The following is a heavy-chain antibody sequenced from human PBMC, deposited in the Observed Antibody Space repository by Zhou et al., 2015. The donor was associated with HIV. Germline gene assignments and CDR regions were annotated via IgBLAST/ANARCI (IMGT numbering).Heavy chain of an antibody. Sequence: QVQLVQSGAEVKKSGSSVKVSCQTSGGTFSNYAFIWVRQAPGQGLVWMGGIIPFFLAVNYAPQFQGRVTITADESTSTAYMEMSSLASEDTAVYYCARDHVGSYYEYYFDYWGQGTLVTVSS. J-gene: IGHJ4*02. CDR1: GGTFSNYA. CDR2: IIPFFLAV. V-gene: IGHV1-69*01. CDR3: ARDHVGSYYEYYFDY. D-gene: IGHD1-26*01.